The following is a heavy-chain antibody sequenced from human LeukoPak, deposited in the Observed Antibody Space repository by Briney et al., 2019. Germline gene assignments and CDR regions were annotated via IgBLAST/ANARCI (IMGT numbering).Heavy chain of an antibody. V-gene: IGHV4-38-2*02. J-gene: IGHJ4*02. CDR2: IYYSGST. D-gene: IGHD3-16*01. CDR3: ARRRSGMISIDH. Sequence: SETLSLTCSVSGYSISSAYYWGWIRQPPGKGLEWIGSIYYSGSTYYNPSLKSRVTISVDTSKNQFSLKLSSVTAADTAVYYCARRRSGMISIDHWGQGTLVTVSS. CDR1: GYSISSAYY.